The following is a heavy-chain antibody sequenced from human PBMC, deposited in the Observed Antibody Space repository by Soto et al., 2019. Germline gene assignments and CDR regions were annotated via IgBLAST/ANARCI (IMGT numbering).Heavy chain of an antibody. V-gene: IGHV1-18*01. CDR1: GYTFTSYG. CDR2: ISAFNGHT. Sequence: QVQLVQSGAEVKKPGASVKVSCKASGYTFTSYGISWVRQAPGQGLEWMGWISAFNGHTNYSQNFQGRVNMTTETSTSTAYMELRSLRSDDTAVFYCARVVPAAYFDYWGQGTLVTVSS. J-gene: IGHJ4*02. CDR3: ARVVPAAYFDY. D-gene: IGHD2-2*01.